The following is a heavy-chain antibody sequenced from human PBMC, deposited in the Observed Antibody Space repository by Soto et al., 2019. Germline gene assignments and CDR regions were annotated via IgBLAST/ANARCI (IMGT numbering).Heavy chain of an antibody. J-gene: IGHJ4*02. V-gene: IGHV1-18*01. CDR1: GYTFITYG. D-gene: IGHD6-19*01. CDR2: ISTYNGNT. CDR3: ARDPAVVAVAGTQDS. Sequence: ASVKVSCKASGYTFITYGIAWVRQAPGQGLEWMGWISTYNGNTNYAQKLQGRVTMTTDTSTSTAYMELRSLRSDDTAVYYCARDPAVVAVAGTQDSWGQGTVVTVSS.